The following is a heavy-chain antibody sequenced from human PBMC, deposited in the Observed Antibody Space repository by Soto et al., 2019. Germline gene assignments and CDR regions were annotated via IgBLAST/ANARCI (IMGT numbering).Heavy chain of an antibody. CDR3: ARRGIGGNDAFDI. Sequence: GESLKISYKGSGYKFTSYWIAWVRQMPGKGLECMGIVYPGDSDTRYSPSFQGQVTISADKSISTAYLQWSSLRASDTAIYYCARRGIGGNDAFDIWGQGTMVTVSS. V-gene: IGHV5-51*01. D-gene: IGHD1-1*01. CDR1: GYKFTSYW. J-gene: IGHJ3*02. CDR2: VYPGDSDT.